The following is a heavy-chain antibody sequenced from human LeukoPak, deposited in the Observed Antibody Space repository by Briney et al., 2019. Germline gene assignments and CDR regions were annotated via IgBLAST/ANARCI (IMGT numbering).Heavy chain of an antibody. J-gene: IGHJ4*02. CDR2: IKTDGSVI. V-gene: IGHV3-74*01. CDR1: GFTLSGYW. Sequence: GGSLRLSCVASGFTLSGYWMHWVRQAPGKGLEWVSHIKTDGSVIDYADPVKGRFTISRDNARNTVFLQMHSLRAEDAAVYYCARDANRGFNYWGQGILVTVSS. CDR3: ARDANRGFNY. D-gene: IGHD2/OR15-2a*01.